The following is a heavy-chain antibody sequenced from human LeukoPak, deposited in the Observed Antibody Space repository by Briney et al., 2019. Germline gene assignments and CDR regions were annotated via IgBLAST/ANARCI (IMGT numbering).Heavy chain of an antibody. CDR2: IIPIFGTA. J-gene: IGHJ4*02. Sequence: GASVKVSCKASGGTFSSYAISWVRQAPGQGLEWMGGIIPIFGTANYAQKLQGSVTITADESTSTAYMELSSLRSDDTAVYYCSRGGPAARLITFGGVTDYWGQGTLVTVSS. CDR3: SRGGPAARLITFGGVTDY. V-gene: IGHV1-69*13. D-gene: IGHD3-16*01. CDR1: GGTFSSYA.